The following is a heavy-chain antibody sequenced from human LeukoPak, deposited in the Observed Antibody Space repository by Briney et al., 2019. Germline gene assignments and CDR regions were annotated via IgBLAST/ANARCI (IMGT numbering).Heavy chain of an antibody. D-gene: IGHD3-22*01. CDR2: INPSGGST. V-gene: IGHV1-46*01. CDR3: ARASYYYDSSGYLYYFDY. J-gene: IGHJ4*02. CDR1: GYTFTSYY. Sequence: ASVKVSCKASGYTFTSYYMHWVRQAPGQGLEWMGIINPSGGSTSYAQKFQGRVTMTRDTSTSTVYMELSSLRSEDTAVYYRARASYYYDSSGYLYYFDYWGQGTLVTVSS.